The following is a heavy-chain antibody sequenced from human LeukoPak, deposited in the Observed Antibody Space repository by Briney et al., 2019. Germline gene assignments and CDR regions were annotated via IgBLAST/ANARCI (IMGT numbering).Heavy chain of an antibody. CDR2: VYYSGST. J-gene: IGHJ4*02. V-gene: IGHV4-59*01. Sequence: PSETLSLTCTVSGGSITSDYWSWIRQPPGKGLEWIGYVYYSGSTSYNPSLKSRVTISVDTSKNQFSLKVSSVTAADTALYYCARGHLVFAYWGQGTLVTVSS. CDR1: GGSITSDY. CDR3: ARGHLVFAY. D-gene: IGHD6-6*01.